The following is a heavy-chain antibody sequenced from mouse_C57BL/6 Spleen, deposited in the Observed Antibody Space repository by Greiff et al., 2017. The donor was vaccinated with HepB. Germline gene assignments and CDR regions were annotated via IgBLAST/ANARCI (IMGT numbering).Heavy chain of an antibody. CDR1: GYTFTDYN. Sequence: VQLQQSGPELVKPGASVKIPCKASGYTFTDYNMDWVKQSHGKSLEWIGDINPNNGGTIYNQKFKGKATLTVDKSSSTAYMELRSLTSEDTAVYYCARRGFYSNYGTWFAYWGQGTLVTVSA. J-gene: IGHJ3*01. CDR2: INPNNGGT. CDR3: ARRGFYSNYGTWFAY. V-gene: IGHV1-18*01. D-gene: IGHD2-5*01.